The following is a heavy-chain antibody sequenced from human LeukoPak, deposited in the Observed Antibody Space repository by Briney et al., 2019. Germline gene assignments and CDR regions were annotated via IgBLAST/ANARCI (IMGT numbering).Heavy chain of an antibody. CDR2: LSWNSGSI. V-gene: IGHV3-9*01. D-gene: IGHD6-19*01. Sequence: PGGSLRLSCAASGFTFDDYAMHWVRQVPGEGLEWVSRLSWNSGSIDYADSVKGRFTISRVSAKSSLYLQMNSLRAEDTAVYYCARGGGRWLPPRARGAFDIWGQGTMVTVSS. CDR3: ARGGGRWLPPRARGAFDI. J-gene: IGHJ3*02. CDR1: GFTFDDYA.